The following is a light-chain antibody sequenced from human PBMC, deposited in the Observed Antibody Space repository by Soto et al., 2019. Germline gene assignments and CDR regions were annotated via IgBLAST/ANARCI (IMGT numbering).Light chain of an antibody. J-gene: IGLJ1*01. CDR1: SSNIGAGFD. V-gene: IGLV1-40*01. CDR3: QSYDSRLSGCV. Sequence: QSALTQPPSVSGAPGQRVTISCTGGSSNIGAGFDVHWYQQFPGTAPKVVIFGNSNRPSGVPDRFSGAKSGTSAYLAITGLQAEDEADYYCQSYDSRLSGCVFGTGTKLTVL. CDR2: GNS.